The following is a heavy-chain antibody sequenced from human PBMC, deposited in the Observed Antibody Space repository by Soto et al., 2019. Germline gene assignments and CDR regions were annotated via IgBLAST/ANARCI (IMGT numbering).Heavy chain of an antibody. J-gene: IGHJ4*02. D-gene: IGHD6-19*01. Sequence: EVQLLESGGGLVQPGGSLRLSCAASGFTFSSYAMSWVRQAPGKGLEWVSAISGSGGNTYYADSVKGRFTISRDNSKNTLYLQMNSLRAEDTAVYYCAKDSMGGWYGYYFDYWGQGTLVTVSS. CDR2: ISGSGGNT. CDR3: AKDSMGGWYGYYFDY. V-gene: IGHV3-23*01. CDR1: GFTFSSYA.